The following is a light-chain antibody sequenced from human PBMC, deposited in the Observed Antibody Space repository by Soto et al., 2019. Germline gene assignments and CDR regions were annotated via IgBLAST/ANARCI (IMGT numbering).Light chain of an antibody. CDR2: GAS. CDR3: QHYESYPVT. V-gene: IGKV1-9*01. CDR1: QDISSH. J-gene: IGKJ4*01. Sequence: IQLTQSPSSLSTSVGDRVTITCRASQDISSHLACYQQKPGEAPNLLIYGASTLQSGVPSRFSGTGSGTDFTLTISSLQPQDFATYYCQHYESYPVTFGGGTKVEIK.